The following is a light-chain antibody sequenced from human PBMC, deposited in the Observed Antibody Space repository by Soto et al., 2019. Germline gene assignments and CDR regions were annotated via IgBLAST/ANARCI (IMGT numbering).Light chain of an antibody. CDR3: QQSYRTPIT. Sequence: DIQMTQSPSSLSASVGDRVTITCRASQSITNWLAWYQQKPGKAPKLLIYDASSLESGVPSRFSGGGFGTEFTLTINSLQPDDFATYYCQQSYRTPITFGQGTRLEI. V-gene: IGKV1-5*01. J-gene: IGKJ5*01. CDR2: DAS. CDR1: QSITNW.